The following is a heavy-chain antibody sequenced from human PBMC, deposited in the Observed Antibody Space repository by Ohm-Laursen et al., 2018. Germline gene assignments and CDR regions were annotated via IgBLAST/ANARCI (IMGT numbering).Heavy chain of an antibody. Sequence: ASVKVSCKASGYTFTGYYMHWVRQAPGQGLEWMGWINPNSGVTNYAQKFQGRVIMTRDTSISTAYMELSSLRSDDTAVYYCARWRYDYAWGSYRYCDHWGQGTLVTVSS. CDR3: ARWRYDYAWGSYRYCDH. V-gene: IGHV1-2*02. D-gene: IGHD3-16*02. J-gene: IGHJ5*02. CDR1: GYTFTGYY. CDR2: INPNSGVT.